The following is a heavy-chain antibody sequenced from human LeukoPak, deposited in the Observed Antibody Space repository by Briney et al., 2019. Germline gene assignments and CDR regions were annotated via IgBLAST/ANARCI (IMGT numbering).Heavy chain of an antibody. CDR1: LDSISNTY. V-gene: IGHV4-59*08. CDR2: VNHSGST. J-gene: IGHJ3*02. Sequence: PSETLSLTCTVSLDSISNTYWSWIRQFPGKGLEWIGYVNHSGSTKYNPSLKSRVTLSVDTSKNHLSLNLSSVTAADTAVYYCAKHHSFVIWGQGTLVTVSS. CDR3: AKHHSFVI.